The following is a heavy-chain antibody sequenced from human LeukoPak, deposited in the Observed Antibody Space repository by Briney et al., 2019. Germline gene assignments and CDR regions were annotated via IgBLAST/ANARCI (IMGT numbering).Heavy chain of an antibody. V-gene: IGHV4-34*01. CDR3: ARGHYYGSGSYYNVRSSNWFDP. J-gene: IGHJ5*02. CDR1: GGSFSGYY. D-gene: IGHD3-10*01. Sequence: TSETLSLTCAVYGGSFSGYYWSWIRQPPGKGLEWIGEINHSGRINYNPSLKSRVTISVDTSKNQFSLKLSSVTAADTAVYYCARGHYYGSGSYYNVRSSNWFDPWGQGTLVTVSS. CDR2: INHSGRI.